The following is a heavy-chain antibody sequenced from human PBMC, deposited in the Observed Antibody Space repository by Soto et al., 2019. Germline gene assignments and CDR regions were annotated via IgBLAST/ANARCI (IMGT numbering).Heavy chain of an antibody. V-gene: IGHV3-23*01. J-gene: IGHJ4*02. CDR2: ISGPGDDT. CDR3: AKDDTVWSLDS. CDR1: GFTFNRYY. Sequence: RLSCAASGFTFNRYYMRWVRPAPGEGVEGVSGISGPGDDTYYTDSVKGRFTISRDNSQNTLYLEMSSLRVDDTAVYYCAKDDTVWSLDSWGQGILVTVSS. D-gene: IGHD2-21*01.